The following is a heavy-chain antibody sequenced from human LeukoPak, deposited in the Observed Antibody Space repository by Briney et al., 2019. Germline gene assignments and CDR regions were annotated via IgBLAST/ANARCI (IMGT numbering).Heavy chain of an antibody. V-gene: IGHV3-23*01. CDR1: GFTFSSYA. Sequence: GGSLRLSCAASGFTFSSYAMSWVPQAPGKGLEWVSAISGSGGSTYYADSVKGRFTISRDNSKNTLYLQMNSLRAEDTAVYYCARAFIAAVNWFDPWGQGTLVTVSS. CDR2: ISGSGGST. J-gene: IGHJ5*02. CDR3: ARAFIAAVNWFDP. D-gene: IGHD6-13*01.